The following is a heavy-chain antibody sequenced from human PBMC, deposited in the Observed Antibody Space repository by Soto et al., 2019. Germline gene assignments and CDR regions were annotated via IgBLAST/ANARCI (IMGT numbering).Heavy chain of an antibody. D-gene: IGHD3-3*01. Sequence: GGSLRLSCAASGFTFSSYAMSWVRQAPGKGLEWVSAISGSGGSTYYADSVKGRFTISRDNSKNTLYLQMNGLRAEDTAVYYCAKDAVLGARSVRFLEWFPVDAFDIWGQGTMVTVSS. J-gene: IGHJ3*02. CDR2: ISGSGGST. CDR1: GFTFSSYA. V-gene: IGHV3-23*01. CDR3: AKDAVLGARSVRFLEWFPVDAFDI.